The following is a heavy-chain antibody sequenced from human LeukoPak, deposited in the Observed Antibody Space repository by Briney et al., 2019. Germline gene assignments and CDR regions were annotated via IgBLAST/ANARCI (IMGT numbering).Heavy chain of an antibody. J-gene: IGHJ6*03. CDR3: AKCPANYDILTGYYTYYYYYYYMDV. CDR2: ISGSGGST. V-gene: IGHV3-23*01. D-gene: IGHD3-9*01. CDR1: GFTFSSYG. Sequence: PGGSLRLSCAASGFTFSSYGMSWVRQAPGKGLEWVSAISGSGGSTYYADSVKGRFTISRDNSKNTLYLQMNSLRAEDTAVYYCAKCPANYDILTGYYTYYYYYYYMDVWGKGTTVTISS.